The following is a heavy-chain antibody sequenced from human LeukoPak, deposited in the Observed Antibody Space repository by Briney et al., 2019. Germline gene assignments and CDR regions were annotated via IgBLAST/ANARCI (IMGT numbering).Heavy chain of an antibody. CDR2: ISYDGSNK. V-gene: IGHV3-30*03. Sequence: GGSLRLSCAASGFTFSGFGMHWVRQAPGKGLQWVAVISYDGSNKYYADSVKGRFTISRDNFKNTLYLQMNSLRVEDTAVYYCARDGDSSGYLYYFDYWGQGTLVTVSS. CDR1: GFTFSGFG. CDR3: ARDGDSSGYLYYFDY. D-gene: IGHD3-22*01. J-gene: IGHJ4*02.